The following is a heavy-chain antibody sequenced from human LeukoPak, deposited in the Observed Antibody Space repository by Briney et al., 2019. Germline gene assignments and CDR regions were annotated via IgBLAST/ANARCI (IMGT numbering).Heavy chain of an antibody. Sequence: ASVKVSCKASGYTFTSYGISWVRQAPGQGLEWMGWISAYNGNTNYAQKFQGRVTITTDESTSTAYMELSSLRSEDTAVYYCARDSLIAAAGTGVYYFGYWGQGTLVTVSS. CDR2: ISAYNGNT. V-gene: IGHV1-18*01. J-gene: IGHJ4*02. CDR3: ARDSLIAAAGTGVYYFGY. CDR1: GYTFTSYG. D-gene: IGHD6-13*01.